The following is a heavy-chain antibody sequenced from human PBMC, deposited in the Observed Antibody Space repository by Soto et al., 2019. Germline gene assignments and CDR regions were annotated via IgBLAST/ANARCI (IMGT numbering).Heavy chain of an antibody. V-gene: IGHV1-2*04. CDR1: GYTFTGYY. D-gene: IGHD6-13*01. Sequence: ASVEVSCKASGYTFTGYYMHWVRQAPGQGLEWMGWINPNSGGTNYAQKFQGWVTMTRDTSISTAYMELSRLRSDDTAVYYCARDXAPDSSSWYRPYNWFDPWGQGTLVTVSS. CDR2: INPNSGGT. J-gene: IGHJ5*02. CDR3: ARDXAPDSSSWYRPYNWFDP.